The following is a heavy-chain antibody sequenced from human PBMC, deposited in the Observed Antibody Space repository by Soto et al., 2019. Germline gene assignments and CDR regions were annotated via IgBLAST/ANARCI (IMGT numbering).Heavy chain of an antibody. CDR1: GFIFSNAW. Sequence: GGSLRLSCAGSGFIFSNAWMNWVRQAPGKGLEWVGRIKTKPKGGTTDYAAPVKGRFINSRDDSKNMLYLQINGLKTEDTAVYYCSTGGYYFDYWGQGTLVTVSS. J-gene: IGHJ4*02. CDR2: IKTKPKGGTT. V-gene: IGHV3-15*07. CDR3: STGGYYFDY.